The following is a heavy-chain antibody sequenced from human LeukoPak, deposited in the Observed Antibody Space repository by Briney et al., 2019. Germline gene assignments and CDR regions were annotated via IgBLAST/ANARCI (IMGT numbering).Heavy chain of an antibody. CDR1: GFTFSGYA. Sequence: PGGSLSLSCAASGFTFSGYAIWWGLQAPRERRQRGTVISYDGGNTYYTDSVKSRFTISRDNSKNTLYLQMNSLRAADTAVYYCERDGPLGDTRNDYYYYCGRDVWGKGTTVSVS. D-gene: IGHD1-14*01. CDR3: ERDGPLGDTRNDYYYYCGRDV. J-gene: IGHJ6*04. V-gene: IGHV3-30*04. CDR2: ISYDGGNT.